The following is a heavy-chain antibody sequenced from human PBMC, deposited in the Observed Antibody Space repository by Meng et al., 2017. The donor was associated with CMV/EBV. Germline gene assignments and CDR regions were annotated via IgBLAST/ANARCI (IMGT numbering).Heavy chain of an antibody. Sequence: GGSLRLSCAASGFTFSSYGMHWVRQAPGKGLEWVAFIRYDGSNKYYADSVKGRFTISRDNSKNTLYLQMNSLRAEDTAVYYCAKDMRYCSSTSCYTGAGPFDYWGQGTLVTVSS. J-gene: IGHJ4*02. V-gene: IGHV3-30*02. CDR2: IRYDGSNK. CDR3: AKDMRYCSSTSCYTGAGPFDY. CDR1: GFTFSSYG. D-gene: IGHD2-2*02.